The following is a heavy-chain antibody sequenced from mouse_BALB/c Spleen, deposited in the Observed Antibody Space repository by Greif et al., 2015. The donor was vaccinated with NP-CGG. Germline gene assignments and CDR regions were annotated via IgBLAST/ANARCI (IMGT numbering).Heavy chain of an antibody. CDR3: ARGFNYYGSSYGDWYVDV. J-gene: IGHJ1*01. CDR1: GYTFTSYW. Sequence: VQLQQSGAELAKPGASVKMSCKASGYTFTSYWMHWVKQRPGQGLEWIGYINPSTGYTEYNQKFKDKATLTADKSSSTAYMQLSSLTSEDSAVYYCARGFNYYGSSYGDWYVDVGGAGTTVTVSS. CDR2: INPSTGYT. D-gene: IGHD1-1*01. V-gene: IGHV1-7*01.